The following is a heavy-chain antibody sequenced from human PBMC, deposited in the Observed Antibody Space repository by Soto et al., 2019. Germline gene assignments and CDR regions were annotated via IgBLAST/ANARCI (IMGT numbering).Heavy chain of an antibody. CDR3: ARGTWIVRGLIPDAFDI. V-gene: IGHV3-66*01. CDR1: GFTVSSHY. D-gene: IGHD3-10*01. J-gene: IGHJ3*02. Sequence: EVQLVESGGGLVQPGGSLRLSCAASGFTVSSHYINWVRQAPGKGLDWVSVIYNSGTSFYADSGKGRFTVSRDTAKNSVFLQMSSLRAEDTAVYFCARGTWIVRGLIPDAFDIWGQGTMVTVSS. CDR2: IYNSGTS.